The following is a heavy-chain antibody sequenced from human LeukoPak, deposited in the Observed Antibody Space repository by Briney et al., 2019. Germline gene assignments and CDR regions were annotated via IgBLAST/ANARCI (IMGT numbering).Heavy chain of an antibody. V-gene: IGHV1-24*01. Sequence: GASVKVTFKFSGYTLTPISMHWVRQPPGQRLEWMGGFNPEDGETIYARRFQGRLTMTEDTSTDTAYMELSSLRSEDTAMYYCAREIVGYGDVHYFD. CDR3: AREIVGYGDVHYFD. J-gene: IGHJ4*01. D-gene: IGHD4-17*01. CDR1: GYTLTPIS. CDR2: FNPEDGET.